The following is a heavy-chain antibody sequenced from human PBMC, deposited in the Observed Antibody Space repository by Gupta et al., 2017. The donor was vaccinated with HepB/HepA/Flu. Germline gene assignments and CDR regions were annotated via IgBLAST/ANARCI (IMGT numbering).Heavy chain of an antibody. J-gene: IGHJ4*02. CDR2: IYYTGST. Sequence: QVQLQESGPGLVKPSQTLSLTCTVSGDSISSGVHYWTWIRQPPGKGLEWIGYIYYTGSTYSNPSLRIRLSMSVDTSKNQFSLTLISVTAADTAVYYCARASLVGATYDYWGQGILVTVSS. CDR3: ARASLVGATYDY. D-gene: IGHD1-26*01. V-gene: IGHV4-30-4*01. CDR1: GDSISSGVHY.